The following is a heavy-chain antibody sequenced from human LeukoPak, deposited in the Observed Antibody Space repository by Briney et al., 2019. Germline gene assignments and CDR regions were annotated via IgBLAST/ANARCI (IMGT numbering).Heavy chain of an antibody. Sequence: SETLSLTCAVYGGSFSGYYWSWIRRPPGKGLEWIGEINHSGSTNYNPSLKSRVTISVDTSKNQFSLKLSSVTAADTAVYYCARGMSLYSSSSKGVYFDYWGQGTLVTVSS. CDR2: INHSGST. D-gene: IGHD6-13*01. CDR3: ARGMSLYSSSSKGVYFDY. J-gene: IGHJ4*02. CDR1: GGSFSGYY. V-gene: IGHV4-34*01.